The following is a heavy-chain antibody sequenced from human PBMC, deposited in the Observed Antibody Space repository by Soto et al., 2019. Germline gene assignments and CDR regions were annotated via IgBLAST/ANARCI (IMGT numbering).Heavy chain of an antibody. CDR1: GGSISSSSYY. CDR3: ARLVKSSSWSQATLDY. Sequence: SETLSLTCTVSGGSISSSSYYWGWIRQPPGKGLGWIGSIYYSGSTYYNPSLKSRVTISVDTSKNQFSLKLSSVTAADTAVYYCARLVKSSSWSQATLDYWGQGTLVTVSS. D-gene: IGHD6-13*01. V-gene: IGHV4-39*01. CDR2: IYYSGST. J-gene: IGHJ4*02.